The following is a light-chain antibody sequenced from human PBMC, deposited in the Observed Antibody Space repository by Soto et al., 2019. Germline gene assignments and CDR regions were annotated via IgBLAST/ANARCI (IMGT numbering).Light chain of an antibody. CDR1: SSDVGGYDY. CDR3: SSYAGSRDVV. CDR2: EVT. Sequence: QPVLTQPPSASGSPGQSVTISCTGTSSDVGGYDYVSWYQQHPGKAPKLMIYEVTTRPSGVPDRFSGSKSGNTASLTVSGLQAEDEADYYCSSYAGSRDVVFGGGTKLTVL. J-gene: IGLJ2*01. V-gene: IGLV2-8*01.